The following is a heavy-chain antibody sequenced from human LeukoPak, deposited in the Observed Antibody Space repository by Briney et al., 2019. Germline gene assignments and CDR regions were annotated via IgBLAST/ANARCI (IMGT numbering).Heavy chain of an antibody. Sequence: PGGSLRLSCAASGFPFSSYAMHWVRQAPGKGLEWVALISYDGNNKYYADSVKGRFTISGDNSKNTLFLQMNSLRAEDTAVYYCARARYCSSISCREAFDIWGQGTMVTVSS. CDR2: ISYDGNNK. V-gene: IGHV3-30-3*01. J-gene: IGHJ3*02. CDR3: ARARYCSSISCREAFDI. CDR1: GFPFSSYA. D-gene: IGHD2-2*01.